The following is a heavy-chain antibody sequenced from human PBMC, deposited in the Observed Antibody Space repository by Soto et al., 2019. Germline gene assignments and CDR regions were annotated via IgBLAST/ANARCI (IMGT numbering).Heavy chain of an antibody. D-gene: IGHD3-10*01. J-gene: IGHJ6*02. V-gene: IGHV3-23*01. Sequence: PGGSLRLSCAASGFIFSTYAMNWVRQAPGKGLHWVSSISRLGGNTDYADSVKGRFTVSRDNSKNTLYLQMNSLRAEDTAVYYCAKDYGLGQHDSTSYYYGMDVWGQGTTVTVSS. CDR2: ISRLGGNT. CDR1: GFIFSTYA. CDR3: AKDYGLGQHDSTSYYYGMDV.